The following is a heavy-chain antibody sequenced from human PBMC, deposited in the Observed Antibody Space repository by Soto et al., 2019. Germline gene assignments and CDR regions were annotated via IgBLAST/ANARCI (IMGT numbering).Heavy chain of an antibody. D-gene: IGHD3-9*01. Sequence: GGSLRLSCAASGFTFDDYTMHWVRQAPGKGLEWVSLISWDGGSTYYADSVKGRFTIFRDNSKNSLYLQMNSLRTEDTALYYCAKDIKPYYDILTGSFHYYYYGMDVWGQGTTVTVSS. CDR2: ISWDGGST. V-gene: IGHV3-43*01. CDR3: AKDIKPYYDILTGSFHYYYYGMDV. J-gene: IGHJ6*02. CDR1: GFTFDDYT.